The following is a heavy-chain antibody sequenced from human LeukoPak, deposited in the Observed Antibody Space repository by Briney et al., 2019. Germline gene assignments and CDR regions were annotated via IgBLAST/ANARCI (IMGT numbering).Heavy chain of an antibody. CDR2: IYHSGST. J-gene: IGHJ3*02. CDR3: AWGQADAFDI. Sequence: SETLSLTCTVSGYSISSGYYWGWIRQPPGKGLEWIGSIYHSGSTYYNPSLKSRVTISVDTSKNQFSLKLSSVTAADTAVYYCAWGQADAFDIWGQGTMVTVSS. D-gene: IGHD3-16*01. V-gene: IGHV4-38-2*02. CDR1: GYSISSGYY.